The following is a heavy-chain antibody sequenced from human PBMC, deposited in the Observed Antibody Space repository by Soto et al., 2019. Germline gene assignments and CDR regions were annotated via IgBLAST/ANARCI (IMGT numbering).Heavy chain of an antibody. J-gene: IGHJ5*02. V-gene: IGHV3-23*01. D-gene: IGHD5-18*01. CDR1: GFTFSSYA. CDR3: ARESGYSYPRDWFDP. CDR2: INGRGGGT. Sequence: GGSLRLSCAASGFTFSSYAMSWVRQAPGKGLEWVSAINGRGGGTYSADSVKGRFTISRDNSKNTLYLQMNSLRAEDTAVYYCARESGYSYPRDWFDPWGQGTLVTVSS.